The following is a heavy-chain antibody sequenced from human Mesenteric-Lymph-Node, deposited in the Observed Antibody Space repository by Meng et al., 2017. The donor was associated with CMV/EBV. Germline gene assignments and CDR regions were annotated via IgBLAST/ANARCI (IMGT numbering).Heavy chain of an antibody. D-gene: IGHD6-19*01. CDR1: GESFSDYY. Sequence: GSLRLSCAVYGESFSDYYWNWIRQPPGKGLEWIGEINHSGNTNSNPSLKSRVAMSVDTSKNQFSLKLSSVTAADSAVYYCARGRAAGWYLPAPLWGQGTLLPFSS. CDR2: INHSGNT. CDR3: ARGRAAGWYLPAPL. J-gene: IGHJ4*02. V-gene: IGHV4-34*01.